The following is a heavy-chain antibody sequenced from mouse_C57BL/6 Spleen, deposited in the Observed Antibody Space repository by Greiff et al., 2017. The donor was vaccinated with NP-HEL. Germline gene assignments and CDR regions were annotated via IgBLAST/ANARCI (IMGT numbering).Heavy chain of an antibody. CDR3: VRGTLHYYGSSYVDYAMDY. J-gene: IGHJ4*01. D-gene: IGHD1-1*01. V-gene: IGHV10-1*01. Sequence: DVMLVESGGGLVQPKGSLKLSCAASGFSFNTYAMNWVRQAPGKGLEWVARIRSKSNNYATYYADSVKDRFTISRDDSESMLYLQMNNLKTEDTAMYYCVRGTLHYYGSSYVDYAMDYWGQGTSVTVSS. CDR1: GFSFNTYA. CDR2: IRSKSNNYAT.